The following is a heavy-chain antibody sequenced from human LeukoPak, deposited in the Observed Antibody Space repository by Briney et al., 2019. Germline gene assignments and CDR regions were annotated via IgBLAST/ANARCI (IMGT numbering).Heavy chain of an antibody. CDR1: GFTFSSYS. CDR2: ISSSSSYI. J-gene: IGHJ4*02. Sequence: TGGSLRLSCAASGFTFSSYSMNWVRQAPGKGLEWVSSISSSSSYIYYADSVKGRFTISRDNSKNTLYLQMNSLRAEDTAVYYCAKGFPTSSVAGTTAIDYWGQGTLVTVSS. V-gene: IGHV3-21*04. D-gene: IGHD6-19*01. CDR3: AKGFPTSSVAGTTAIDY.